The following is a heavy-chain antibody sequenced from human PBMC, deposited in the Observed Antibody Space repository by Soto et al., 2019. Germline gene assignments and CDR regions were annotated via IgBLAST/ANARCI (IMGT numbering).Heavy chain of an antibody. V-gene: IGHV3-11*06. D-gene: IGHD2-21*01. Sequence: PGGALGLSCATSGFSFSDSYMSWIRQAPGKGLEWISYISPRSTFRDYAESVKGRFTISRDSVKNSLYLQMNNLTAGDTGVYYCARGGGGGLFDPWGQGSLVTVSS. CDR2: ISPRSTFR. CDR3: ARGGGGGLFDP. CDR1: GFSFSDSY. J-gene: IGHJ5*02.